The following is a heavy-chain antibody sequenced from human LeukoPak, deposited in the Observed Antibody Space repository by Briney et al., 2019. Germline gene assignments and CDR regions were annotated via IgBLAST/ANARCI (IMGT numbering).Heavy chain of an antibody. D-gene: IGHD6-25*01. CDR3: ARSPAAIMLLYYYGMDV. V-gene: IGHV1-18*01. CDR1: GYTFTSYG. J-gene: IGHJ6*02. CDR2: ISAYNGNT. Sequence: ASVKVSCKASGYTFTSYGISWVRQAPGQGLEWMGWISAYNGNTNYAQKLQGRVTMTTDTSTSTAYMELSSLRSEDTAVYYCARSPAAIMLLYYYGMDVWGQGTTVTVSS.